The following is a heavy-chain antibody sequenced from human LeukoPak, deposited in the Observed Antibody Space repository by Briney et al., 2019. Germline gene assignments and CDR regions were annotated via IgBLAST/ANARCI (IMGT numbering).Heavy chain of an antibody. D-gene: IGHD3-10*01. CDR1: VYTFSSYG. V-gene: IGHV1-18*01. J-gene: IGHJ4*02. CDR3: ARVTTDYYCSGSYSGFDY. CDR2: RSAYNGNT. Sequence: GASVKVSRKASVYTFSSYGISWGGQGPGQGLEWVGWRSAYNGNTNYAQNVQGRVTMTTDTSTSTAYMELRSLKSDEPAVYYCARVTTDYYCSGSYSGFDYWGQGSLVTVSS.